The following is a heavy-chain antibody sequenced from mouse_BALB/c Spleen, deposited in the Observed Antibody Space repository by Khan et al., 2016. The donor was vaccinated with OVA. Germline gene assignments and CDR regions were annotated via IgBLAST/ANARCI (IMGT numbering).Heavy chain of an antibody. CDR2: ISYSGST. J-gene: IGHJ4*01. CDR1: GYSITSNYA. D-gene: IGHD1-1*01. CDR3: ARANYYGYAMDY. Sequence: EVQLQESGPGLVKPSQSLSLTCTVSGYSITSNYAWNWIRQLPGNKLEWMGYISYSGSTSYNPSLKSRISITRDTSKNQFFLQLNSVTTEDAATYYCARANYYGYAMDYWGQGTSVTVSS. V-gene: IGHV3-2*02.